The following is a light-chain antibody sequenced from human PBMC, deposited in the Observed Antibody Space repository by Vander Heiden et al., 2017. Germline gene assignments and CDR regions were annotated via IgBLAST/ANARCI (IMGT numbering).Light chain of an antibody. J-gene: IGKJ2*03. CDR1: QSISIG. Sequence: DIQMTQSPSSLSASVGDRVTISCRASQSISIGLNWYKQKPGKAPNLLIYAASTLQSGVPSRFRGSGSGTDFTLTITSLQPEDFATYFCQHSYSDPYSFGQGTKLEIK. CDR3: QHSYSDPYS. V-gene: IGKV1-39*01. CDR2: AAS.